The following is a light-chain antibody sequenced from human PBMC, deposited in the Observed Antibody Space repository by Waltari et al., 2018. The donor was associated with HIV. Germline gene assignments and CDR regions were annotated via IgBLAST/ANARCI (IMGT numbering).Light chain of an antibody. Sequence: QSVLTQPPSVSGAPGQRVPISCTGTSPNIGAGSDLHWYQPLPGTAPKLLIYGNSNRPSGVPDRFSGSKPGTSASLAITGLQAEDEADYYCQSYDSSLSGWVFGGGTKLTVL. V-gene: IGLV1-40*01. CDR3: QSYDSSLSGWV. J-gene: IGLJ3*02. CDR1: SPNIGAGSD. CDR2: GNS.